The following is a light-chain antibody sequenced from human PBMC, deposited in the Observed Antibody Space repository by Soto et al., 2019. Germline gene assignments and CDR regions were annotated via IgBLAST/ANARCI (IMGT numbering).Light chain of an antibody. V-gene: IGLV2-14*01. J-gene: IGLJ1*01. Sequence: HSVLTQPASVSGSPGQSVSISCTGPRSDIGDSNFISWYQHSPGKDPRLLIYEVNNRPSGVSKRFSGSKAGNTASLTISGLLDDDEADYFCASFSSGTILVLGSGTKV. CDR2: EVN. CDR3: ASFSSGTILV. CDR1: RSDIGDSNF.